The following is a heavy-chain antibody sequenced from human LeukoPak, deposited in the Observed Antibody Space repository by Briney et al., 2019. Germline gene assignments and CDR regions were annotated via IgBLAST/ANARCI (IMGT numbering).Heavy chain of an antibody. V-gene: IGHV3-30*18. CDR2: ISYDGSNK. Sequence: GGSLRLSCAASGFTFSSYGMHWVRQAPGKGLEWVAVISYDGSNKYYADSVKGRFTISRDNSKNTLYLQMNSLRAEDTALYYCAKDTRSAVTTGGDYWGQGTLVTVSS. D-gene: IGHD4-17*01. J-gene: IGHJ4*02. CDR3: AKDTRSAVTTGGDY. CDR1: GFTFSSYG.